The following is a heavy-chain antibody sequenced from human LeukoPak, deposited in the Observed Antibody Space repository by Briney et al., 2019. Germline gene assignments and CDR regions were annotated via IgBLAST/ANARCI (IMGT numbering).Heavy chain of an antibody. CDR1: GYTFTSYD. D-gene: IGHD2-21*02. CDR2: MNPNSGNT. V-gene: IGHV1-8*01. Sequence: GASVKVSCKASGYTFTSYDINWVRQATGQGLEWMGWMNPNSGNTGYAQKFQGRVTMTRNTSISTAYMELSSLRSEATAVYYCARGIRPLWVVTAIYYYYYYMDVWGKGTTVTVSS. CDR3: ARGIRPLWVVTAIYYYYYYMDV. J-gene: IGHJ6*03.